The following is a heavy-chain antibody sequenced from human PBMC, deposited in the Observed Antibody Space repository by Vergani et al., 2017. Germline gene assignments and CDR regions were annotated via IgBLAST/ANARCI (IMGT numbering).Heavy chain of an antibody. CDR3: ARGGVCGVPAARCPNDY. Sequence: EVQLVESGGGLVQPGGSLRLSCAASGFTFSDHYMDWVRQAPGKGLEWVGRTRNKANSYTTEYAASVKGRFTISRDDSKNSLYLQMNSLKTEDTAVYYCARGGVCGVPAARCPNDYWGQGTLVTVSS. D-gene: IGHD2-2*01. CDR2: TRNKANSYTT. J-gene: IGHJ4*02. V-gene: IGHV3-72*01. CDR1: GFTFSDHY.